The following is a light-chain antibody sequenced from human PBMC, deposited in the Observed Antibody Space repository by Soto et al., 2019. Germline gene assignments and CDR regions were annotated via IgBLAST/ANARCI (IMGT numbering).Light chain of an antibody. Sequence: SVLTQPASVSGAPGQAITISCTGTNSDVGGYNYVSWYQQHPGKAPKFMIYDVSSRPSGVSNRFSGSKSGNTASLTISGLQAEDEADYYCCSYTTSNTRQIVFGTGTKVTVL. CDR2: DVS. CDR3: CSYTTSNTRQIV. J-gene: IGLJ1*01. V-gene: IGLV2-14*03. CDR1: NSDVGGYNY.